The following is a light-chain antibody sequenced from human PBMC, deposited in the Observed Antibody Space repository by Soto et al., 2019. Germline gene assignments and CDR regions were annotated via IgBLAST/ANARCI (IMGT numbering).Light chain of an antibody. CDR3: QQSYTAPWT. CDR2: AAS. CDR1: QTISSY. J-gene: IGKJ1*01. V-gene: IGKV1-39*01. Sequence: DIQMTQSPSSLSASVGDRVTITCRASQTISSYLNWYQQKPGKAPNLLICAASSLQSGVPSRCIGSGSGTDFTRTISSLQPADFETYICQQSYTAPWTFGQGTNVEIK.